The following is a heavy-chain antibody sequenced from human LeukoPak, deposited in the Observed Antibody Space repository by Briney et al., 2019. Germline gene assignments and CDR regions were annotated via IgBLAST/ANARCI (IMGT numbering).Heavy chain of an antibody. V-gene: IGHV3-7*05. CDR1: GFTFTTYW. J-gene: IGHJ6*02. Sequence: GGSLRLSCAASGFTFTTYWMSWVRQAPGEGLEWLANIKQEGSLKNYVDSVKGRFTISRDSAKNSLYLQMNSLRAEDTAVYYCARDRGIAAVGGRGMDVWGQGTTVTVSS. CDR3: ARDRGIAAVGGRGMDV. CDR2: IKQEGSLK. D-gene: IGHD6-13*01.